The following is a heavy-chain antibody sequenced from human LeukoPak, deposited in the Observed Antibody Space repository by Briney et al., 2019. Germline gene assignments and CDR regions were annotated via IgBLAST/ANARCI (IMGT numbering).Heavy chain of an antibody. D-gene: IGHD5-12*01. CDR3: ARDGGYDYGAFDY. J-gene: IGHJ4*02. CDR2: ISYDGSSK. Sequence: GGSLRLSCAASGFTFSTYAMHWVRQAPGKGLEWVAVISYDGSSKYYADSVKGRFTISRDNSKNTLYLQMNSLRAEDTAVYYCARDGGYDYGAFDYWGQGTLVTVSS. CDR1: GFTFSTYA. V-gene: IGHV3-30*04.